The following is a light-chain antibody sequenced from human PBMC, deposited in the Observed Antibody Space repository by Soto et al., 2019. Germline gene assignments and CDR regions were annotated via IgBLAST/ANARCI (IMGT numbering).Light chain of an antibody. CDR3: ETWESNTHV. J-gene: IGLJ1*01. CDR1: SGHSTYI. CDR2: LEGSGSY. V-gene: IGLV4-60*03. Sequence: QAVVTQSSSASASLGSSVKLTCTLSSGHSTYIIAWHQQQPGKAPRYLMKLEGSGSYNKGSGVPDRFSGSSSGADRYLTISNLQSEDEADYYCETWESNTHVSGTGTKLTVL.